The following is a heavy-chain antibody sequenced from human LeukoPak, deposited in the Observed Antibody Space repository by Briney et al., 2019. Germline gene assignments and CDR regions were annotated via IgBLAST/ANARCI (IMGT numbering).Heavy chain of an antibody. D-gene: IGHD6-19*01. Sequence: MPSQTLSLTCTVSGGSISSGSYYWSWLRQPAGKGLEWIGRIYTSGSTNYNPSLKSRVTISVDTSKNQFSLKLSSVTAADTAVYYCARDRRQWLVNVDYYYYMDVWGKGTTVTVSS. CDR2: IYTSGST. J-gene: IGHJ6*03. V-gene: IGHV4-61*02. CDR3: ARDRRQWLVNVDYYYYMDV. CDR1: GGSISSGSYY.